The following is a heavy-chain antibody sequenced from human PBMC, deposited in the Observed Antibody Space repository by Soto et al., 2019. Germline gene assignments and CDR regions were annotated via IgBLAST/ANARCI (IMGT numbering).Heavy chain of an antibody. D-gene: IGHD1-26*01. CDR1: GASFDSYT. Sequence: QVQLVQSGAEVRKSGYSVKVSCKLSGASFDSYTITWVRQAPGQGLEWMGGIIPIFGTTNYAQKFQGRLTITADGFTSAAYMDLSSLTSEDTAVYYCARGPLYDLESGMYWYFDLWCRGTLVTVSS. J-gene: IGHJ2*01. CDR3: ARGPLYDLESGMYWYFDL. V-gene: IGHV1-69*01. CDR2: IIPIFGTT.